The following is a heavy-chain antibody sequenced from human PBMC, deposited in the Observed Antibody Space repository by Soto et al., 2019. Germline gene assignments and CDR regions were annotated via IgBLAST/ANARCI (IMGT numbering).Heavy chain of an antibody. D-gene: IGHD5-18*01. CDR3: ARDPHHVDTAMVTDY. Sequence: GGSLRLSCAASGFTFSSYAMHWVRQAPGKGLEWVAVISYDGSNKYYADSVKGRFTISRDNSKNTLYLQMNSLRAEDTAVYYCARDPHHVDTAMVTDYWGHGTLVTVSS. CDR1: GFTFSSYA. CDR2: ISYDGSNK. J-gene: IGHJ4*01. V-gene: IGHV3-30-3*01.